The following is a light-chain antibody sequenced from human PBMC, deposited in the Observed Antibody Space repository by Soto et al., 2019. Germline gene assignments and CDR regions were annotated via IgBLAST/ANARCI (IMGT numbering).Light chain of an antibody. CDR1: QSISNW. CDR3: RQYNTYPLT. J-gene: IGKJ4*01. CDR2: KAS. Sequence: DIQMTQSPSTLSASVGERVTISCRASQSISNWLAWYQQKPGKAPKLLIYKASSLESGVSSRFSGSGSGTEFTLTISSLQLDDFATYYCRQYNTYPLTFGGGTTVEIK. V-gene: IGKV1-5*03.